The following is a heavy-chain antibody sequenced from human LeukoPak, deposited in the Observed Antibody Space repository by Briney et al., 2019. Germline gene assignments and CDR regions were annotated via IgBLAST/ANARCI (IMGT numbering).Heavy chain of an antibody. Sequence: ASVKVSCKASGYTFTSYGISWVRQAPGQGLEWMGWISPFNGNTNYAQKFQGRVTMSRDTSTTTAYMELRSLRTDDTAVYYCARDLDIVVVRGALRRYGVDVWGQGTTVTVSS. V-gene: IGHV1-18*01. CDR1: GYTFTSYG. CDR2: ISPFNGNT. J-gene: IGHJ6*02. CDR3: ARDLDIVVVRGALRRYGVDV. D-gene: IGHD2-2*01.